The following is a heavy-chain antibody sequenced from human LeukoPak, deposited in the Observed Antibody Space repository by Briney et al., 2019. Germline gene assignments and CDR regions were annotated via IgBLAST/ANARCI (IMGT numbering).Heavy chain of an antibody. J-gene: IGHJ3*02. Sequence: ASVKVSCKATGYTFTSYGISWVRQAPGQGLEWMGWISAYNGNTNYAQKLQGRVTMTTDTSTSTAYMELRSLRSDDTAVYYCARDQYDFWSGYYTGVPSDAFDIWGQGTMVTVS. CDR2: ISAYNGNT. V-gene: IGHV1-18*01. D-gene: IGHD3-3*01. CDR1: GYTFTSYG. CDR3: ARDQYDFWSGYYTGVPSDAFDI.